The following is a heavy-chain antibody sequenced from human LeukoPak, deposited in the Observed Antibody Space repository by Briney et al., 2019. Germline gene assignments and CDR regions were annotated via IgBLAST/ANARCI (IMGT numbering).Heavy chain of an antibody. D-gene: IGHD2-2*01. CDR3: ARGRYCSSTSCYEDGMDV. CDR1: GFSFSSYD. J-gene: IGHJ6*02. CDR2: IGKAGDT. Sequence: GGSLRLSCAASGFSFSSYDMHWVRQVTGKGLEWVSAIGKAGDTYYAGPVEGRFTISRENAKNSLYLQMNSLRVGDTAVYYCARGRYCSSTSCYEDGMDVWGQGTTVTVSS. V-gene: IGHV3-13*04.